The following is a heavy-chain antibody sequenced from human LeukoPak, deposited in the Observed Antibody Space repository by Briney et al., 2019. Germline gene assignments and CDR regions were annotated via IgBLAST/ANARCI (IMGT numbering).Heavy chain of an antibody. CDR1: GGSFSGYY. V-gene: IGHV4-34*09. D-gene: IGHD2-2*01. CDR3: ARMGIPAAIHYYYGMDV. J-gene: IGHJ6*02. Sequence: SETLSLTCAVYGGSFSGYYWSWIRQPPGKGLEWIGELNHSGSTNYNPSLKSRVTISVDTSKNQFSLKLSSVTAADTAVYYCARMGIPAAIHYYYGMDVWGQGTTVTVSS. CDR2: LNHSGST.